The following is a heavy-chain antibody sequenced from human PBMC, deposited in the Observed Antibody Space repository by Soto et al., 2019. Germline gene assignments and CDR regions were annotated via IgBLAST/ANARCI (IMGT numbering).Heavy chain of an antibody. CDR1: GFTFSSYA. Sequence: EVQLLESGGGLVQPGGSLRLSCAASGFTFSSYAMSWVRQAPGKGLEWVSAIRGSGGSTYYADSVKGRVTISRDNSTNTLYLQMNSLIAEDTAVYYCAKASTLGYCSGGSCYYDIDYWGQGTLVTVSS. V-gene: IGHV3-23*01. CDR2: IRGSGGST. J-gene: IGHJ4*02. CDR3: AKASTLGYCSGGSCYYDIDY. D-gene: IGHD2-15*01.